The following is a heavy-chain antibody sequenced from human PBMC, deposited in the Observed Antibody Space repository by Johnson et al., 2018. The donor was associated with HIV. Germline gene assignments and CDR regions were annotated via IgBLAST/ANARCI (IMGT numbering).Heavy chain of an antibody. D-gene: IGHD1-26*01. CDR2: IGSNGLTI. CDR1: EFTFSYYW. V-gene: IGHV3-9*01. Sequence: VQLVESGGGLIQPGGSLTLSCEGSEFTFSYYWMHWVRQGPGKGLEWVAGIGSNGLTIGYVDSVKGRFTISRDDATNSLYLRMDSLRTEDTALYYCAKDMGYSGSIDAFDIWGQGTMVTASS. CDR3: AKDMGYSGSIDAFDI. J-gene: IGHJ3*02.